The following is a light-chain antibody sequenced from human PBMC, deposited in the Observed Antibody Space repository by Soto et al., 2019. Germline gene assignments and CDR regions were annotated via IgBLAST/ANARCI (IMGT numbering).Light chain of an antibody. V-gene: IGKV1-27*01. J-gene: IGKJ3*01. CDR2: AAS. Sequence: DIQMTQSPTSLSASVGDRVTITCRASQGIRNFVAWYQQKPGKAPTLLIYAASTLQSGVPTRFSGSGSGTDFTLTINGLQPEDVATYSCQKYSSVPVFGPGTKVEIK. CDR3: QKYSSVPV. CDR1: QGIRNF.